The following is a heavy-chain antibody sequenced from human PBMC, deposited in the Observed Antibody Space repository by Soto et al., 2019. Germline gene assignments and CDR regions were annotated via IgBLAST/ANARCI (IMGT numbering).Heavy chain of an antibody. V-gene: IGHV1-69*13. Sequence: SVKVSCKASGGTFSSYAISWVRQAPGQGLEWMGGIIPIFGTANYAQKFQGRVTITADESTSTAYMELSSLRSEDTAVYYCARDRDWNYDTDYFYGMDVWGQGTSVTVPS. J-gene: IGHJ6*02. CDR1: GGTFSSYA. D-gene: IGHD1-7*01. CDR3: ARDRDWNYDTDYFYGMDV. CDR2: IIPIFGTA.